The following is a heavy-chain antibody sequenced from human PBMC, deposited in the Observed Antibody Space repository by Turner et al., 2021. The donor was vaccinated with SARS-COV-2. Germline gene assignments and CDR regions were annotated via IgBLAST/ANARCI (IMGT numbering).Heavy chain of an antibody. CDR1: GYTLTELS. CDR3: ATGYQLRVNWFDP. Sequence: QVQLVQSGAEVKKPGASVKVSCKISGYTLTELSMYWVRQAPGKGIEWMGGFEPEDGETISAQNFQGRVTMTEDTSTDTAYMELSSLGPEDTALYFGATGYQLRVNWFDPWGQGTLVTVSS. D-gene: IGHD2-2*01. V-gene: IGHV1-24*01. CDR2: FEPEDGET. J-gene: IGHJ5*02.